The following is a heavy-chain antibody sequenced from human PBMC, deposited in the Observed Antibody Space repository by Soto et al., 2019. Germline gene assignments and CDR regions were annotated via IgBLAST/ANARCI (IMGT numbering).Heavy chain of an antibody. Sequence: SETLSLTCAVYGGSFSGYYWSWIRQPPGKGLEWIGEINHSGSTNYNPSLKSRVTISVDTSKNQFSLKLSSVTAADTAVYYCARPTASPYGDYAHYFDYWGQGTLVTVSS. V-gene: IGHV4-34*01. CDR3: ARPTASPYGDYAHYFDY. D-gene: IGHD4-17*01. CDR1: GGSFSGYY. J-gene: IGHJ4*02. CDR2: INHSGST.